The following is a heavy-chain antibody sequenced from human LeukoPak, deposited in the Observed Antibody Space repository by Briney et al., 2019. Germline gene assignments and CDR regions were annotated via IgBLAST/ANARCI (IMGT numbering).Heavy chain of an antibody. CDR1: GGTFSTFA. V-gene: IGHV1-69*13. D-gene: IGHD3-16*02. Sequence: ASAKISCKASGGTFSTFAISWVRQAPGQGLEWMGGIIPMFAAANYPQKFQGRLTIIADESTSSAHMELTSLRAEDTAIYYCALPSVIGTSTYYFDYWGQGTLVTVSS. J-gene: IGHJ4*02. CDR3: ALPSVIGTSTYYFDY. CDR2: IIPMFAAA.